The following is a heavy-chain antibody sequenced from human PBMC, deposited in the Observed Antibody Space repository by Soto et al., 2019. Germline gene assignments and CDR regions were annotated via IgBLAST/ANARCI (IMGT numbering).Heavy chain of an antibody. CDR1: GYTFTSYY. Sequence: ASVKVSCKASGYTFTSYYMHWVRQAPGQGLEWMGIINPSGGSTSYAQKFQGRVTMTRDTSTSTVYMELSSLRSEDTAVYYCASGIGSGSYQNYYYYYGMDVWGQGTTVTVSS. D-gene: IGHD1-26*01. CDR3: ASGIGSGSYQNYYYYYGMDV. J-gene: IGHJ6*02. V-gene: IGHV1-46*01. CDR2: INPSGGST.